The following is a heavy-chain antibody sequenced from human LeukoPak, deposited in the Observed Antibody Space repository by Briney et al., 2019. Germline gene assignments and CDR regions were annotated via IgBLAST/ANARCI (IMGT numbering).Heavy chain of an antibody. CDR3: ATHHGYSGYGYGH. CDR2: ISGSSSNT. Sequence: QTGGSLRLSCAASGFTFRGYAMSWVRQAPGKGLEWVSYISGSSSNTNYADSVKGRFTISRDNAKNSLYLQMNSLRAEDTAVYYCATHHGYSGYGYGHWGQGTLVTVSS. J-gene: IGHJ4*02. V-gene: IGHV3-11*06. CDR1: GFTFRGYA. D-gene: IGHD5-12*01.